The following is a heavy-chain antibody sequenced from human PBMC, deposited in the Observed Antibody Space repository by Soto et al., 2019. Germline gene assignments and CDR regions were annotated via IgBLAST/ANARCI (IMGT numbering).Heavy chain of an antibody. D-gene: IGHD3-10*01. CDR1: GFTVSSNY. Sequence: PXGSLRLSCAASGFTVSSNYMSWVRQAPGKGLEWVSVIYSGGSTYYADSVKGRFTISRDNSKNTLYLQMNSLRAEDTAVYYCARDTGSIYFDYWGQGTLVTVSS. CDR2: IYSGGST. CDR3: ARDTGSIYFDY. V-gene: IGHV3-53*01. J-gene: IGHJ4*02.